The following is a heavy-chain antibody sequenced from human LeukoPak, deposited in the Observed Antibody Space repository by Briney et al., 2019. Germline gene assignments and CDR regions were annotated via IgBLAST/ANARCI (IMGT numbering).Heavy chain of an antibody. V-gene: IGHV4-59*01. Sequence: PSETLSLTCAVSGGSINSYYWNWIRQPPGKGLEWIGYVSYSGDTKYSPSHESRVTISVDTSKNHSSLKLRSVTASDTAVYFCARALGRTAYPDFWGQGTLVTVSS. CDR1: GGSINSYY. J-gene: IGHJ4*02. CDR3: ARALGRTAYPDF. CDR2: VSYSGDT. D-gene: IGHD3/OR15-3a*01.